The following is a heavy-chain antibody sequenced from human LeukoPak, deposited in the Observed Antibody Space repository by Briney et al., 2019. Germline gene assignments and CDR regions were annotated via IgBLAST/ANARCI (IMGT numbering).Heavy chain of an antibody. V-gene: IGHV3-74*01. D-gene: IGHD4-17*01. CDR3: ARDDYGDYKAVN. Sequence: PGGSLRLSCAASGFTFSSYWMHWVRQAPGKGLVWVSRIYSDGSSTSNADSVKGRFTISRDNAKNTLYLQMNSLRAEDTAVYYCARDDYGDYKAVNWGQGTLVTVSS. J-gene: IGHJ4*02. CDR1: GFTFSSYW. CDR2: IYSDGSST.